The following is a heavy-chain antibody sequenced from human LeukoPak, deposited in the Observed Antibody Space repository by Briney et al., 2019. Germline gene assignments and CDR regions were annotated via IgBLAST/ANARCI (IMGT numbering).Heavy chain of an antibody. CDR3: ARGRRDGYNYWYFDL. D-gene: IGHD5-24*01. V-gene: IGHV1-69*13. CDR1: GGTFSSYA. Sequence: SVKVSCKASGGTFSSYAISWVRQAPGQGLEWMGGIIPIFGTANYAQKFQGRVTITADESTSTAYMELSSLRSEDTAVYYCARGRRDGYNYWYFDLWGRGTLVTVSS. CDR2: IIPIFGTA. J-gene: IGHJ2*01.